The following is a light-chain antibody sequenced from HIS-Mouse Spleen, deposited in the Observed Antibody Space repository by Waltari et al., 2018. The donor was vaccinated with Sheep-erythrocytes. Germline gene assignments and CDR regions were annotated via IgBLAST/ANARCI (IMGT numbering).Light chain of an antibody. V-gene: IGLV2-11*01. Sequence: QSALTQPRSVSGSPGQSVTISCTGTSSDVGCYNYVSWYQQHPGKAPKLMIYDVSKRPSGVPDRFSGSKSGNTASLTISGLQAEDEADYYCQTWGTGIHVVFGGGTKLTVL. CDR2: DVS. CDR1: SSDVGCYNY. CDR3: QTWGTGIHVV. J-gene: IGLJ2*01.